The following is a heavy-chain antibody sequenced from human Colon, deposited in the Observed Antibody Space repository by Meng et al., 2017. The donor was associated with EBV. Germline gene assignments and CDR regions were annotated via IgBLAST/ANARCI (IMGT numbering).Heavy chain of an antibody. CDR3: GRPHLISVAGHFDY. J-gene: IGHJ4*02. D-gene: IGHD6-19*01. Sequence: QLQLTESGLGLVKASGTRSLTCTLSGGSTSSRTYYWGWIRQPPGGGLEWIGSISYRGTTYYNPSLKSRVTISVDTSNNQFSLKLSSVTAADTAVYYCGRPHLISVAGHFDYCGQGTLVTVSS. V-gene: IGHV4-39*01. CDR2: ISYRGTT. CDR1: GGSTSSRTYY.